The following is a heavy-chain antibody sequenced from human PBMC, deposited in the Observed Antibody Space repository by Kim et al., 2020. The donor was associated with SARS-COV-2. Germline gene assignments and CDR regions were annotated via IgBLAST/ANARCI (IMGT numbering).Heavy chain of an antibody. CDR3: ARLRPEYGSGSYLYRDDIYYFDY. Sequence: GESLKISCKGSGYSFTSYWIGWVRQMPGKGLEWMGIIYPGDSDTRYSPSFQGQVTISADKSISTAYLQWSSLKASDTAMYYCARLRPEYGSGSYLYRDDIYYFDYWGQGTLVTVSS. J-gene: IGHJ4*02. V-gene: IGHV5-51*01. CDR1: GYSFTSYW. CDR2: IYPGDSDT. D-gene: IGHD3-10*01.